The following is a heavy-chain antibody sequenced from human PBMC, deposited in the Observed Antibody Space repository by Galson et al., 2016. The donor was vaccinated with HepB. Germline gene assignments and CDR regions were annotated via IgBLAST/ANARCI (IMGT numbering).Heavy chain of an antibody. CDR1: GFTFETYW. CDR2: IKYDGSDK. Sequence: SLRLSCAASGFTFETYWMSWVRQAPGKGLEWVANIKYDGSDKYYVDSVKGRFTVSGDNAKNSMYLQMRTLRVEDTAVYYCAREDDYVWGTFRFGRRGLDHWGQGILVTVSP. J-gene: IGHJ4*02. CDR3: AREDDYVWGTFRFGRRGLDH. D-gene: IGHD3-16*02. V-gene: IGHV3-7*03.